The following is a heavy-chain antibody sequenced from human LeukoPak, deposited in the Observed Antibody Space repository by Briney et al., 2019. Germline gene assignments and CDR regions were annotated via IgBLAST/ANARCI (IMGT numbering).Heavy chain of an antibody. Sequence: ASVKVSCKASGGTFCSYAISWVRQAPGQGLEWMGRIIPILGIANYAQKFQGRVTITADKSTSTAYMELSSLRSEDTAVYYCAREFPPPDAFDIWGQGTMVTVSS. V-gene: IGHV1-69*04. CDR1: GGTFCSYA. CDR3: AREFPPPDAFDI. J-gene: IGHJ3*02. CDR2: IIPILGIA.